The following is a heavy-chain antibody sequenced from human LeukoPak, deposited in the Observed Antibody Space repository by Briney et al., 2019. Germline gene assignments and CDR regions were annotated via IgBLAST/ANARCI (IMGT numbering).Heavy chain of an antibody. J-gene: IGHJ4*02. CDR1: GFTFDDYG. CDR2: INWNGGST. V-gene: IGHV3-20*04. Sequence: PGGSLRLSCAASGFTFDDYGMSWVRQAPGKGLEWVSGINWNGGSTGYADSVKGRFTISRDNAKNSLYLQMNSLRAEDTAVYYCARDTSYCSSTSCDIDYWGQGTLVTVSS. D-gene: IGHD2-2*02. CDR3: ARDTSYCSSTSCDIDY.